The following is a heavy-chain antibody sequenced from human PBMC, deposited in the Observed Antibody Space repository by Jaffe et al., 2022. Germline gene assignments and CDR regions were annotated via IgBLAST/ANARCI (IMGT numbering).Heavy chain of an antibody. D-gene: IGHD3-10*01. V-gene: IGHV4-34*01. CDR1: GGSFSGYY. CDR2: INHSGST. Sequence: QVQLQQWGAGLLKPSETLSLTCAVYGGSFSGYYWSWIRQPPGKGLEWIGEINHSGSTNYNPSLKSRVTISVDTSKNQFSLKLSSVTAADTAVYYCARNLRDTMVGRYYYYYYYMDVWGKGTTVTVSS. CDR3: ARNLRDTMVGRYYYYYYYMDV. J-gene: IGHJ6*03.